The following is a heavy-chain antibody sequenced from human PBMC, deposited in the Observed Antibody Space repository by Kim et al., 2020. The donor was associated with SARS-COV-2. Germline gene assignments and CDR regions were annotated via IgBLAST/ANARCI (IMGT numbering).Heavy chain of an antibody. J-gene: IGHJ6*02. CDR1: GFIFSDYG. D-gene: IGHD3-16*01. Sequence: GGSLRLSCAASGFIFSDYGMHWVRQAPGKGLEWVAVMSYDGSNKYYGDSVKGRFTISRDKSKNTLYLQMNSLRAEDTAVCYCAKRGPEYFYYGMDVWGQGTTVTVSS. CDR2: MSYDGSNK. V-gene: IGHV3-30*18. CDR3: AKRGPEYFYYGMDV.